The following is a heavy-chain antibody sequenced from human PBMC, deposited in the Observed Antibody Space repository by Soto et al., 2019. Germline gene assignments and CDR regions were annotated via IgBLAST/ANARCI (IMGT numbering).Heavy chain of an antibody. Sequence: EVQLVGSGGGLVQPGGSLRLSCAASGFSFSSFAMHWVRQAPGKGLEYVSAISSNGGSTYYANSVKGRFTISRDNSKNTLYLQMGSLRLEDMGIYYFATEYDGSGWDVYWGQGTLVTVSS. CDR1: GFSFSSFA. V-gene: IGHV3-64*01. D-gene: IGHD6-19*01. CDR2: ISSNGGST. CDR3: ATEYDGSGWDVY. J-gene: IGHJ4*02.